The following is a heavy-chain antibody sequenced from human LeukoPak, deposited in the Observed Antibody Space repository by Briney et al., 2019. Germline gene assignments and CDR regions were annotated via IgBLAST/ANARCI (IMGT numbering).Heavy chain of an antibody. CDR1: GGSISSSSYY. J-gene: IGHJ6*03. V-gene: IGHV4-61*01. CDR2: IYYSGST. D-gene: IGHD3-10*01. Sequence: PSGTLSLTCTVSGGSISSSSYYWSWIRQPPGKGLEWIGYIYYSGSTNYNPSLKSRVTISVDTSKNQFSLKLSSVTAADTAVYYCARTAEYGSGSYPYYYYYYMDVWGKGTTVTVSS. CDR3: ARTAEYGSGSYPYYYYYYMDV.